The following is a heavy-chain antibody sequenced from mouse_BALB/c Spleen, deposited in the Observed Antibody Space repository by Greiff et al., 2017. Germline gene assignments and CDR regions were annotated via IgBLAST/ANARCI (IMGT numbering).Heavy chain of an antibody. CDR1: GFTFNTYA. J-gene: IGHJ3*01. Sequence: VQLKESGGGLVQPKGSLKLSCAASGFTFNTYAMNWVRQAPGKGLEWVARIRSKSNNYATYYADSVKDRFTISRDDSQSMLYLQMNNLKTEDTAMYYCVSNGYERGGFFAYWGQGTLVTVSA. D-gene: IGHD2-2*01. CDR2: IRSKSNNYAT. CDR3: VSNGYERGGFFAY. V-gene: IGHV10-1*02.